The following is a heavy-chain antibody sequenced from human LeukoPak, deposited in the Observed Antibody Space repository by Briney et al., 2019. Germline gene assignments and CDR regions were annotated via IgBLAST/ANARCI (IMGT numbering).Heavy chain of an antibody. V-gene: IGHV3-48*03. Sequence: GGTLRLSCAASGFTFSSYEMNWVRQAPGKGLEWVSYISSSGSTIYYADSVKGRFTISRDNAKNSLYLQMNSLRAEDTAVYYCARVGRYYDSSGYYHGSYYYYMDVWGKGTTVTISS. J-gene: IGHJ6*03. CDR1: GFTFSSYE. D-gene: IGHD3-22*01. CDR3: ARVGRYYDSSGYYHGSYYYYMDV. CDR2: ISSSGSTI.